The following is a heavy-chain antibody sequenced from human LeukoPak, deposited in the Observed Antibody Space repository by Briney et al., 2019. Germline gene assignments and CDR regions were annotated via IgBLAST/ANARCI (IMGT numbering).Heavy chain of an antibody. CDR1: GGSISNYY. CDR2: IYYSGST. J-gene: IGHJ3*02. CDR3: ARYRNEALFAFDI. D-gene: IGHD1-14*01. Sequence: SETLSLTCTVSGGSISNYYWSWIRQPPGKGLEWIGYIYYSGSTNYNPSLMSRVTISVDTSKTPFSLKLSSVTAADTAVYYCARYRNEALFAFDIWGQGTMVTVSS. V-gene: IGHV4-59*01.